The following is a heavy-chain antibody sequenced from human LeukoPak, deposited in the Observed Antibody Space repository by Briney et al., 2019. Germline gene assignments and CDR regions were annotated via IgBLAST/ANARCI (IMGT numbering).Heavy chain of an antibody. D-gene: IGHD3-10*01. CDR3: AKDFTMVRGAAPALDY. V-gene: IGHV3-21*01. J-gene: IGHJ4*02. Sequence: PGGSLRLSCAASGFTFSSYSMNWVRQAPGKGLEWVSSISSSSSYIYYADSVKGRFTISRDNAKNSLYLQMNSLRAEDTAVYYCAKDFTMVRGAAPALDYWGQGTLVTVSS. CDR1: GFTFSSYS. CDR2: ISSSSSYI.